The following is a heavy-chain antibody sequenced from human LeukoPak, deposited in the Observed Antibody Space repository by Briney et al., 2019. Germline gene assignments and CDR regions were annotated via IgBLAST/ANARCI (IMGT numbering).Heavy chain of an antibody. D-gene: IGHD2-2*01. CDR2: IKSKDVGGTT. J-gene: IGHJ4*02. V-gene: IGHV3-15*01. Sequence: GGSLRLSCAASGFTFDDYGMSWVRQAPGKGLEWVGRIKSKDVGGTTDYAAPVKGRFTISRDDSKNTVYLQMNSLETEDTAVYYCSTDFSRGYFGSWGQGTLVTVSS. CDR1: GFTFDDYG. CDR3: STDFSRGYFGS.